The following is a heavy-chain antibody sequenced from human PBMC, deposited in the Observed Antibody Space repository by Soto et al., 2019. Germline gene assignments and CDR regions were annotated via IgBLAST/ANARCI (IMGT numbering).Heavy chain of an antibody. CDR1: GFTFSSYG. CDR3: AKDTKRSRLAHAFDI. D-gene: IGHD1-1*01. CDR2: ISYDGSNK. J-gene: IGHJ3*02. V-gene: IGHV3-30*18. Sequence: GGSLRLSCAASGFTFSSYGMHWVRQAPGKGLEWVAVISYDGSNKYYADSVKGRFTISRDNSKNTLYLQMNSLRAEDTAVYYCAKDTKRSRLAHAFDIWGQGTMVTVSS.